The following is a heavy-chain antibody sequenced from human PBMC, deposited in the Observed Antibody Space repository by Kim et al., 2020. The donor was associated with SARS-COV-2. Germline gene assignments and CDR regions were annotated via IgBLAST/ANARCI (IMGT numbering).Heavy chain of an antibody. V-gene: IGHV1-18*04. Sequence: ASVKVSCKASGYTFTSYGISWVRQAPGQGLEWMGWISAYNGNTNYAQKLQGRVTMTTDTSTSTAYMELRSLRSDDTAVYYCARDRGRLRFGESPPDYWGQGTLVTVSS. CDR3: ARDRGRLRFGESPPDY. J-gene: IGHJ4*02. CDR2: ISAYNGNT. D-gene: IGHD3-10*01. CDR1: GYTFTSYG.